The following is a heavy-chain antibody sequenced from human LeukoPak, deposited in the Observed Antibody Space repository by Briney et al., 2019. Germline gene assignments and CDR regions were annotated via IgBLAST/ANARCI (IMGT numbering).Heavy chain of an antibody. CDR1: GGSIGTYY. V-gene: IGHV4-59*08. Sequence: SETLSLTCTVSGGSIGTYYWSWIRQSPGKGLGWIGYIYVTGSTRYNPYLQGRVTISVDTSRNQFFLKMSSVTAADTAVYYCARHIGGGIEDMDVWGKGTKVTVSS. CDR3: ARHIGGGIEDMDV. CDR2: IYVTGST. J-gene: IGHJ6*03. D-gene: IGHD3-16*02.